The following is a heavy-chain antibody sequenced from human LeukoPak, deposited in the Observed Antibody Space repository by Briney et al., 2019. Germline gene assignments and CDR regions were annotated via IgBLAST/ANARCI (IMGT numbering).Heavy chain of an antibody. CDR3: ARGRRYYDVWSGPVFDY. J-gene: IGHJ4*02. CDR1: GYTFTSYG. V-gene: IGHV1-18*01. D-gene: IGHD3-3*01. CDR2: IRAYNGNT. Sequence: ASVKVSCKASGYTFTSYGISGVRQAAGQGLEWMGWIRAYNGNTNYAQKLQGRVTMTTDTSTSTAYMELRSLRSDDTAVYYCARGRRYYDVWSGPVFDYWGQGTLVTVSS.